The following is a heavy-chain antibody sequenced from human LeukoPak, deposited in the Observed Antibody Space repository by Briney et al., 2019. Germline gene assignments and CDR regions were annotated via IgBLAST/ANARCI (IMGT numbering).Heavy chain of an antibody. Sequence: GGSLRVSCEASGFTFNSYAMSWVRQAQGKGLEWVSGIIDSGDITYYANSVKGRFTISRDNSKNTLYLQMNSLRAEDTAVYYCAKLGGQEVYNYYVGVWGKGTTVAVSS. V-gene: IGHV3-23*01. J-gene: IGHJ6*03. D-gene: IGHD3-16*01. CDR1: GFTFNSYA. CDR3: AKLGGQEVYNYYVGV. CDR2: IIDSGDIT.